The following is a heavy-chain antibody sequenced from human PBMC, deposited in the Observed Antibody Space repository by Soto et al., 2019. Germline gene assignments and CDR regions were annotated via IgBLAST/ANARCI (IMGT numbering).Heavy chain of an antibody. J-gene: IGHJ6*02. V-gene: IGHV1-69*13. D-gene: IGHD6-13*01. CDR3: ARGVAAAGYYYYGMDV. CDR1: GGTFSSYA. CDR2: IIPIFGTA. Sequence: SVKVSCKASGGTFSSYAISWVRQAPGQGLEWMGRIIPIFGTANYAQKFQGRVTITADESTSTAYMELSSLRSEDTAVYYCARGVAAAGYYYYGMDVWGQGTTVTVSS.